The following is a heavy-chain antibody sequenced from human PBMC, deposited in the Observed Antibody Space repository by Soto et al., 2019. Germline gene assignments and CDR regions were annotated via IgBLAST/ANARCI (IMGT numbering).Heavy chain of an antibody. J-gene: IGHJ6*02. Sequence: PGGSRRLSCAATGFTFSVYAMTWVRQAPGKGLEWVSAVTANGGSTYSADSVKGRFTISRDNSKNTLFLQMNSLRAEDTAVYYCASLGVGDWANYYYYYGMDVWGQGTTVTVSS. V-gene: IGHV3-23*01. CDR3: ASLGVGDWANYYYYYGMDV. CDR2: VTANGGST. CDR1: GFTFSVYA. D-gene: IGHD2-21*02.